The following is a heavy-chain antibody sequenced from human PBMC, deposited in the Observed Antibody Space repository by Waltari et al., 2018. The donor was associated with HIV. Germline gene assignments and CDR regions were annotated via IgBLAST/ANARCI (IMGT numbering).Heavy chain of an antibody. J-gene: IGHJ6*02. CDR1: GGSISSGGSY. D-gene: IGHD3-10*01. CDR2: IYYSGST. Sequence: QVQLQESGPGLVKPSQTLSLTCTVSGGSISSGGSYWSWIRRHPGKGLEWIGYIYYSGSTYYNPSLKSRVTISVDTSKNQFSLKLSSVTAADTAVYYCARELHGVVGGYGMDVWGQGTTVTVSS. V-gene: IGHV4-31*03. CDR3: ARELHGVVGGYGMDV.